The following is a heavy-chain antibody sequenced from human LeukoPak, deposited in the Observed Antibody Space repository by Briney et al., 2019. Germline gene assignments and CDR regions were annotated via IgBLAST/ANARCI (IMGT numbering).Heavy chain of an antibody. CDR1: GGTFSSYA. V-gene: IGHV1-69*04. CDR2: IIPTLGIA. J-gene: IGHJ4*02. Sequence: SVKVSCKASGGTFSSYAISWVRQAPGQGLEWMGRIIPTLGIANYAQKFQGRVTITADKSTSTAYMELSSLRSEDTAVYYCARDRGAAAGIDYWGQGTLVTVSS. CDR3: ARDRGAAAGIDY. D-gene: IGHD6-13*01.